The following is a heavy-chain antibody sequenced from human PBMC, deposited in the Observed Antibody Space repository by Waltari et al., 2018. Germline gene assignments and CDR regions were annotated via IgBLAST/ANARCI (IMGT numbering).Heavy chain of an antibody. CDR3: AGGKPSDAFDI. V-gene: IGHV1-2*02. J-gene: IGHJ3*02. CDR1: GDLFTGYY. Sequence: QVQMVQSGAEVKKPGASVKVSCKASGDLFTGYYMHWVRQAPGQGLEWMGWINPKSGGTKYAQKFQGRVTMTRGTSISTPYMELSRLRSDDTAVYYCAGGKPSDAFDIWDQGTMVTVSP. CDR2: INPKSGGT.